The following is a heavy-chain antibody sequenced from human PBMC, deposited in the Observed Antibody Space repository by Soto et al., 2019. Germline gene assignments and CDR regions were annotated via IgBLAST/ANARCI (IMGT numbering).Heavy chain of an antibody. D-gene: IGHD6-13*01. J-gene: IGHJ5*02. CDR3: AKDGSSSWTRGCFDP. CDR2: ISWNSGSI. CDR1: GFTFDDYA. V-gene: IGHV3-9*01. Sequence: EVQLVESGGGLVQPGRSLRLSCAASGFTFDDYAMHWVRQAPGKGLEWVSGISWNSGSIGYADSVKGRFTISRDNAKNSLYLQMNSLRAEDTALYYCAKDGSSSWTRGCFDPWGQGTLVTVSS.